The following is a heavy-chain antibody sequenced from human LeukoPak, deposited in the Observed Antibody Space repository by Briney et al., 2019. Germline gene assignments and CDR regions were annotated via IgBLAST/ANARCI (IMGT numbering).Heavy chain of an antibody. D-gene: IGHD3-22*01. CDR3: ARGVVLDAFDI. V-gene: IGHV4-61*02. CDR1: GGSISSGSYY. CDR2: MYTSGST. J-gene: IGHJ3*02. Sequence: SQTLSLTCSVSGGSISSGSYYWNWIRQPAGKGLEWIGRMYTSGSTNYNPSLKSRVTISVEKSKNQFSLKLSSVTAADTAVYYCARGVVLDAFDIWGQGTVVTVSS.